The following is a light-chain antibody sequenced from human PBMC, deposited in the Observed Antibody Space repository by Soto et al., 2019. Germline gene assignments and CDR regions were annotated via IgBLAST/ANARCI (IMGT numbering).Light chain of an antibody. CDR2: DVT. CDR1: SSDVGAYNY. J-gene: IGLJ1*01. CDR3: CSYAGSYTFDV. V-gene: IGLV2-11*01. Sequence: QSVLTQPASVSGSPGQSITISCTGTSSDVGAYNYISWYQQYPGTAPKIMIYDVTKRPSGVPDRFSGSKSGNTASLTISGLQAEDEADYYCCSYAGSYTFDVFGSGTKVTVL.